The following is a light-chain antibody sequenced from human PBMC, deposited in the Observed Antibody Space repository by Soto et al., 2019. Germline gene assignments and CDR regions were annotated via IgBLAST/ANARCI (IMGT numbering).Light chain of an antibody. CDR1: SSNIGAGFD. Sequence: QSVLTQPPSVSGAPGQRVTISCTGSSSNIGAGFDVHWYQQLPGTAPKLLIYGNVDRPSGVPDRFSGSKSGTSASLAITGRQDDDEADYYCQYYDSSMSGYVFGTGTKLTVL. V-gene: IGLV1-40*01. CDR3: QYYDSSMSGYV. J-gene: IGLJ1*01. CDR2: GNV.